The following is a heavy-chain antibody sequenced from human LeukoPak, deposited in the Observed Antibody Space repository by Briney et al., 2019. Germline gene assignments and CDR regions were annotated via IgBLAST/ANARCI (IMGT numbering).Heavy chain of an antibody. D-gene: IGHD3-22*01. CDR1: GYTFTSYD. V-gene: IGHV1-8*01. J-gene: IGHJ6*03. CDR2: MNPNSGNK. CDR3: ARGDTYYYDSSGYYSAAMDV. Sequence: GASVKVSCKASGYTFTSYDINWVRQATGQGLEWMGWMNPNSGNKGYAQKFQGRVTMTRNTSISTAYMELSSLRSEDTAVYYCARGDTYYYDSSGYYSAAMDVWGKGTTVTVSS.